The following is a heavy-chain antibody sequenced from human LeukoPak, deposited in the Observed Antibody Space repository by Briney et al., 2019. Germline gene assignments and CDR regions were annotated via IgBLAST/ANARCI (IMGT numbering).Heavy chain of an antibody. V-gene: IGHV1-2*02. CDR2: INPNSGGT. Sequence: GASVKVSCKASGYTFTGYYMHWVRQAPGQGLEWMGWINPNSGGTNYAQKFQGRVTMTRDTSISTAYMELSRLRSDDTAVYYRARDDNYGSGSYYYWGQGTLVTVSS. D-gene: IGHD3-10*01. CDR1: GYTFTGYY. J-gene: IGHJ4*02. CDR3: ARDDNYGSGSYYY.